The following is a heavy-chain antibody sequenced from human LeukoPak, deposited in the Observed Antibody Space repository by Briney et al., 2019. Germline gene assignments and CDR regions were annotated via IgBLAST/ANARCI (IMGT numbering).Heavy chain of an antibody. CDR1: GFTFSDYY. CDR2: ISSSGSTI. Sequence: GGSLRLSCAASGFTFSDYYMSWIRQAPGKGLEWVSYISSSGSTIYYADSVKGRFTISRDNAKNSLYLQMNSLRTEDTAVYYCARDLPSDSSSWLGVVGYYGMDVWGQGTTVTVSS. CDR3: ARDLPSDSSSWLGVVGYYGMDV. V-gene: IGHV3-11*04. D-gene: IGHD6-13*01. J-gene: IGHJ6*02.